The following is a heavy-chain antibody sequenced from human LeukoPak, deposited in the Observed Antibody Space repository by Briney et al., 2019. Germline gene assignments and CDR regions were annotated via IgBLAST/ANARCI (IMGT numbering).Heavy chain of an antibody. CDR2: IYYSGST. J-gene: IGHJ4*02. CDR3: ARYVVVTAYFDY. D-gene: IGHD2-21*02. V-gene: IGHV4-59*01. CDR1: GGSISSYY. Sequence: KPSETLSLTCTVSGGSISSYYWSWIRQPPGKGLEWIGYIYYSGSTNYNPSLKSRVTISVDTSKNQFSLKLSSVTAADTAVYYCARYVVVTAYFDYWGQGTLVTVSS.